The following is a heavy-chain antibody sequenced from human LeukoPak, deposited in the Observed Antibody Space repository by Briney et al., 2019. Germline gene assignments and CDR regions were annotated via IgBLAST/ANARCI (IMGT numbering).Heavy chain of an antibody. CDR3: ARGSNGYSSGWYLDY. V-gene: IGHV1-18*01. J-gene: IGHJ4*02. CDR2: ISAYNGNT. Sequence: ASVKVSCKASGYTLTSYGISWVRQAPGQGLEWMGWISAYNGNTNYAQKLQGRVTMTTDTSTSTAYMELRSLRSDDTAVYYCARGSNGYSSGWYLDYWGQGTLVTVSS. CDR1: GYTLTSYG. D-gene: IGHD6-19*01.